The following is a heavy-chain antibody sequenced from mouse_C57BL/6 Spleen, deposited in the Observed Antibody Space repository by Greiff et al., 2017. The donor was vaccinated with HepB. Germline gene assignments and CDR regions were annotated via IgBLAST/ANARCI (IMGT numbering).Heavy chain of an antibody. Sequence: QVQLKQSGAELVKPGASVKISCKASGYAFSSYWMNWVKQRPGKGLEWIGQIYPGDGDTNYNGKFKGKATLTADKSSSTAYMQLSSLTSEDSAVYFCARGVGYYNFDYWGQGTTLTVSS. J-gene: IGHJ2*01. CDR1: GYAFSSYW. V-gene: IGHV1-80*01. D-gene: IGHD2-3*01. CDR3: ARGVGYYNFDY. CDR2: IYPGDGDT.